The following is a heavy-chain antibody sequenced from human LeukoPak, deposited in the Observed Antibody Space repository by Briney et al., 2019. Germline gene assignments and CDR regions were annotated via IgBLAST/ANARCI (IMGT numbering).Heavy chain of an antibody. V-gene: IGHV4-34*01. CDR3: ARGLGAYSSSWHYRYYYYGMDV. CDR1: GGSFSGYY. J-gene: IGHJ6*02. D-gene: IGHD6-13*01. Sequence: SETLSLTCAVYGGSFSGYYWSWIRQPPGKGLEWIGEINHSGSTNYNPSLNSRVTISVDTSKNQFSLKLSSVTAADTAVYYCARGLGAYSSSWHYRYYYYGMDVWGQGTTVTVSS. CDR2: INHSGST.